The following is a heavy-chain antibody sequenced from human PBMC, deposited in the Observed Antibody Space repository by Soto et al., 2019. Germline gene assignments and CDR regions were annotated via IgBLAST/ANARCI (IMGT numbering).Heavy chain of an antibody. CDR1: GYTFTGYY. V-gene: IGHV1-2*02. CDR2: INPKSGAT. D-gene: IGHD2-8*01. CDR3: ARDGLYDVDLPDWLHP. Sequence: QAQLVQSGAEVRKPGASVKVSCEAFGYTFTGYYMHWVRQAPGQGLEWMGWINPKSGATRYAQKFQGRVSMTRDTSMYKVEMEVMRLRSDDSAIYYCARDGLYDVDLPDWLHPWGQGTPVTVAS. J-gene: IGHJ5*02.